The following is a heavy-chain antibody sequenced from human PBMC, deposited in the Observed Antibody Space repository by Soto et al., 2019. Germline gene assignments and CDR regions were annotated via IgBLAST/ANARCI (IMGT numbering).Heavy chain of an antibody. V-gene: IGHV3-23*01. D-gene: IGHD3-10*01. CDR1: GFTFSSYA. CDR3: ANALPGGLYYGMDV. Sequence: EVQLLESGGGLVQPGGPLRLSCAASGFTFSSYAMSWVRQAPGKGLEWVSAISGSGGSTYYADSVKGRFTISRDNSKNTLYLQMNSLRAEDTAVYYCANALPGGLYYGMDVWGQGTTVTVSS. CDR2: ISGSGGST. J-gene: IGHJ6*02.